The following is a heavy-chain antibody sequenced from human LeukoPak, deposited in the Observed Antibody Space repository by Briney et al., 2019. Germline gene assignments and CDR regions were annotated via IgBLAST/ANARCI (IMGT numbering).Heavy chain of an antibody. CDR3: AKHGGWDYCNRGSCYYDY. CDR2: ITSGSTYK. J-gene: IGHJ4*02. V-gene: IGHV3-21*01. CDR1: GFTFSSYS. Sequence: PGGSLRLSCAASGFTFSSYSMNWVRQAPGKGLEWVSSITSGSTYKYYADSVKGRFTVSRDNADNSLYLQMNSLRADDTAVYYCAKHGGWDYCNRGSCYYDYWGQGTLVTVSS. D-gene: IGHD2-15*01.